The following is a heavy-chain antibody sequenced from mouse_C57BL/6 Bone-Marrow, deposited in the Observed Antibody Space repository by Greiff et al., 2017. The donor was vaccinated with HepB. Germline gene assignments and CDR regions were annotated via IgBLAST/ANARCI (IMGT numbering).Heavy chain of an antibody. CDR2: INYDGSST. V-gene: IGHV5-16*01. CDR3: ARWGFLYYFDY. Sequence: EVKLVESEGGLVQPGSSMKLSCTASGFTFSDYYMAWVRQVPEKGLEWVANINYDGSSTYYLDSLKSRFIISRDNAKNILYLQMSSLKSEDTATYYCARWGFLYYFDYWGQGTTLTVSS. J-gene: IGHJ2*01. CDR1: GFTFSDYY.